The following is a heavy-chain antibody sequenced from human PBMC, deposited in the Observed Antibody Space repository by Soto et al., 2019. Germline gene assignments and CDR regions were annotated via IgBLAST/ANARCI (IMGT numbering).Heavy chain of an antibody. CDR1: GYTLTELS. D-gene: IGHD3-10*01. Sequence: ASVKVSCKVSGYTLTELSMHWVRQAPGKGLEWMGGFDPEDGETIYAQKFQGRVTMTEDTSTDTAYMELSSLRSEDTAVYYCATGFSYYGPGTIFDYWGQGTLVTVSS. J-gene: IGHJ4*02. CDR2: FDPEDGET. CDR3: ATGFSYYGPGTIFDY. V-gene: IGHV1-24*01.